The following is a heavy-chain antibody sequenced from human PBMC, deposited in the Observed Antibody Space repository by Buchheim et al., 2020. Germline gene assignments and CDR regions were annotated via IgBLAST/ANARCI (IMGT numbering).Heavy chain of an antibody. CDR3: AKRGVDNYYMDV. V-gene: IGHV3-23*04. D-gene: IGHD3-10*01. J-gene: IGHJ6*03. CDR1: GFTFSTYT. Sequence: EVQLVESGGGLVQPGGSLRLSCAASGFTFSTYTMNWVRQAPGKGLEWVSGITDSGAGTYYADSVKGRFTISRDNSKNTLYLQINSLRAEDTALYYCAKRGVDNYYMDVWGKGTT. CDR2: ITDSGAGT.